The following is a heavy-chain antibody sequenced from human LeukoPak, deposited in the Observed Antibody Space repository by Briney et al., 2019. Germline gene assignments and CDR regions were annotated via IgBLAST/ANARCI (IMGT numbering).Heavy chain of an antibody. CDR1: GGSISSYY. Sequence: PSETPSLTCTVSGGSISSYYWSWIRQPPGKGLEWIGYIYYSGSTNYNPSLKSRVTISVDMSKNQFSLKLSSVTAADTAVYYCAREAPIVGARFGFVYWGQGTLVTVSS. J-gene: IGHJ4*02. CDR3: AREAPIVGARFGFVY. V-gene: IGHV4-59*12. CDR2: IYYSGST. D-gene: IGHD1-26*01.